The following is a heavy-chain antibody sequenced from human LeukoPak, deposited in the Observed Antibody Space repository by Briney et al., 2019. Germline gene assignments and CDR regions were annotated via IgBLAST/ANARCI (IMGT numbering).Heavy chain of an antibody. CDR2: ITASGGGT. CDR3: AARPSDRTGHYYD. V-gene: IGHV3-23*01. D-gene: IGHD3-22*01. CDR1: GFTFSSYA. J-gene: IGHJ4*02. Sequence: PGGSLRLSCAASGFTFSSYAMSWVRHAPGKGLEWVSAITASGGGTYYADSVKGRFTISRDNSKNTLFLQMISLRADDTAIYYCAARPSDRTGHYYDRGQGTLVTVSS.